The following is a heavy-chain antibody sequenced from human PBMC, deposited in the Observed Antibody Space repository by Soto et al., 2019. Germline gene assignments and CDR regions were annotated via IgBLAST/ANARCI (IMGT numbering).Heavy chain of an antibody. J-gene: IGHJ3*02. CDR2: IYWDDDK. CDR1: GFSLSTSGVG. CDR3: AHTTTVGYAFDI. Sequence: QITLKESGPTLVKPTQTLTLTCTFSGFSLSTSGVGVGWIRQPPGKALEWLALIYWDDDKRYSPSLKSRLTITKNTSKNQVVLTMTNMDPVDTATYYCAHTTTVGYAFDIWGQGTMVTVSS. V-gene: IGHV2-5*02. D-gene: IGHD4-17*01.